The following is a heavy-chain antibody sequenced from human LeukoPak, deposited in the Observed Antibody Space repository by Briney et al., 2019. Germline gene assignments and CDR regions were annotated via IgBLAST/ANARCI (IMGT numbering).Heavy chain of an antibody. V-gene: IGHV4-4*07. J-gene: IGHJ4*02. D-gene: IGHD6-6*01. CDR2: IYSSGST. CDR1: GVSINSFY. CDR3: ARENWRSKSIDFDS. Sequence: PSETLSLICTVSGVSINSFYWTWIRQPAGKGLEWIGRIYSSGSTNFNPSLKSRVTISVDTSKTQFSLRLSSVTAADTAAYFCARENWRSKSIDFDSWGQGTLVTVSS.